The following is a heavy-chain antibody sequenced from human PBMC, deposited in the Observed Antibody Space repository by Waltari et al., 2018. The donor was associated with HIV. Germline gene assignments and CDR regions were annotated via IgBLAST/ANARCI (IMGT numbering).Heavy chain of an antibody. V-gene: IGHV4-39*01. CDR2: IYYSGST. CDR3: ARRPSCTNGVCYPFDY. CDR1: GGSISSSSYY. Sequence: QLQLQESGPGLVKPSETLSLTCTVSGGSISSSSYYWGWIRQPPGKGLEWIGSIYYSGSTYYNPSLKRRVTISVDTSKNQFSLKLSSVTAADTAVYYCARRPSCTNGVCYPFDYWGQGTLVTVSS. J-gene: IGHJ4*02. D-gene: IGHD2-8*01.